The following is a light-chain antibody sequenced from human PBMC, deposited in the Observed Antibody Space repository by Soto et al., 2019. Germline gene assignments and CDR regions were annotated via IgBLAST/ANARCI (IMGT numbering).Light chain of an antibody. CDR1: QSVFYSSKSKNS. CDR3: QQYYNIPWT. J-gene: IGKJ1*01. Sequence: DIVMTQSPDSLAVSPGERATITCKSSQSVFYSSKSKNSVAWYQQKPGQPPKLLIYWASSRETGVPDRSSGSGSGTDFTLTISSLQAEDVAVYYCQQYYNIPWTFGQGTKVEVK. V-gene: IGKV4-1*01. CDR2: WAS.